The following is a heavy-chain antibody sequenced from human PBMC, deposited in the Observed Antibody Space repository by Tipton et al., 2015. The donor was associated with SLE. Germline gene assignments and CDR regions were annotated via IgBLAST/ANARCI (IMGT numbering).Heavy chain of an antibody. Sequence: TLSLTCTVSGGSISSSSYYWGWIRQPPGKGLEWIGSIYYSGSTYYNPSLKSRVTISVDTSKNQFSLKLSPVTAADTAVYYCASTIVVAPWAFDIWGQGTMVTVSS. CDR3: ASTIVVAPWAFDI. D-gene: IGHD3-22*01. V-gene: IGHV4-39*01. CDR2: IYYSGST. J-gene: IGHJ3*02. CDR1: GGSISSSSYY.